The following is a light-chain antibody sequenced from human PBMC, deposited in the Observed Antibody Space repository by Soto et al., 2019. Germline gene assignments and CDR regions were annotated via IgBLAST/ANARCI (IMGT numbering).Light chain of an antibody. CDR1: QSVSSN. Sequence: EIVMTQSPATLYVSTGERATLSCRASQSVSSNLAWYQQKPGQATRLLIYGASTRATGIPARFSGSGSGTEFTLTISSLQSEDFAVYYCQQYNNWPPFTFGQGTRLEIK. CDR2: GAS. V-gene: IGKV3-15*01. CDR3: QQYNNWPPFT. J-gene: IGKJ5*01.